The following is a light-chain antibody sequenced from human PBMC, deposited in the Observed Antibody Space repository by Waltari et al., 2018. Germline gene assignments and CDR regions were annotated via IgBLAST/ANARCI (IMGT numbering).Light chain of an antibody. CDR1: QSISSY. CDR3: QQYRDTPYT. J-gene: IGKJ2*01. V-gene: IGKV1-39*01. Sequence: MTQSPSSLSASVGDRVTITCRASQSISSYLNWYQQKPGKAPKLLIYAASSLQSGVPSRFSGSGSGTDFTLTISSLQTEDVATYYCQQYRDTPYTFGQGTNLEI. CDR2: AAS.